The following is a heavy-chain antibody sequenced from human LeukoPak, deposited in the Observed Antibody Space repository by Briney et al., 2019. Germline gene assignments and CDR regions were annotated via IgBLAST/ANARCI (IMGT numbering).Heavy chain of an antibody. CDR1: GGSFSGYY. Sequence: SETLSLTCAVYGGSFSGYYWSWIRQPPGKGLEWIGEINHSGSTNYNPSLKSRVTISVDTSKNQFSLKLSSVTAADTAVYYCARSMGLLWSGELRGLYYFDYWGQGTLVTVSS. CDR3: ARSMGLLWSGELRGLYYFDY. D-gene: IGHD3-10*01. V-gene: IGHV4-34*01. J-gene: IGHJ4*02. CDR2: INHSGST.